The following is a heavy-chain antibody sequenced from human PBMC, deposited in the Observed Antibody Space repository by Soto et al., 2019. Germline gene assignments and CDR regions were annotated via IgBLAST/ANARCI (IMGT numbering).Heavy chain of an antibody. CDR3: ARGASSWTVTSYYYYYYMDV. D-gene: IGHD4-17*01. V-gene: IGHV1-69*02. CDR1: GGTFSSYT. Sequence: ASVKVSCKASGGTFSSYTISWVRQAPGQGLEWMGRIIPILGIANYAQKFQGRVTITADKSTSTAYMELSSLRSEDTAVYYCARGASSWTVTSYYYYYYMDVWGKGTTVTVSS. CDR2: IIPILGIA. J-gene: IGHJ6*03.